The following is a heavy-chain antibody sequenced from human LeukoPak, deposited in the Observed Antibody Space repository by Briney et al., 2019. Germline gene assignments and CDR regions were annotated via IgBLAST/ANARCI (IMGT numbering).Heavy chain of an antibody. Sequence: ASVKVSCKASGYTFTSYAMHWVRQAPGQRPEWMGWINAGNGNTKYSQKFQGRVTITRDTSASTAYMELSSLRSEDTAVYYCARGAQELLYFDYWGQGTLATVSS. D-gene: IGHD2-15*01. CDR2: INAGNGNT. V-gene: IGHV1-3*01. CDR3: ARGAQELLYFDY. J-gene: IGHJ4*02. CDR1: GYTFTSYA.